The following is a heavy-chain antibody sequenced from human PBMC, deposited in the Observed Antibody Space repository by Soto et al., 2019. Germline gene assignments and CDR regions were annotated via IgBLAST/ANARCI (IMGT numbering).Heavy chain of an antibody. CDR3: ARDLYYYDSSGYPPHYGMDI. V-gene: IGHV3-48*02. CDR2: ISSSSSTI. D-gene: IGHD3-22*01. J-gene: IGHJ6*02. Sequence: GGSLRLSCAASGFTFSSCSMNWVRQAPGKGLEWVSYISSSSSTIYYADSVKGRFTISRDNAKNSLYLQMNSLRDEDTAVYYCARDLYYYDSSGYPPHYGMDIWGQGTTVTVSS. CDR1: GFTFSSCS.